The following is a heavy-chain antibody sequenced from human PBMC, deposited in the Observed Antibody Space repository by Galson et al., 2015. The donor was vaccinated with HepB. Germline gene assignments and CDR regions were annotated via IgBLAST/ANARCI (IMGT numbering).Heavy chain of an antibody. V-gene: IGHV3-53*01. Sequence: SLRLSCAASGFTVSSNYMSWVRQAPGKGLEWVSVIYSGGSTYYADSVKGRFTISRDNSKNTLYLQMNSLRAEDTAVYYCAREGFGDSYFDYWGQGTLVTVSS. J-gene: IGHJ4*02. CDR2: IYSGGST. D-gene: IGHD4-17*01. CDR1: GFTVSSNY. CDR3: AREGFGDSYFDY.